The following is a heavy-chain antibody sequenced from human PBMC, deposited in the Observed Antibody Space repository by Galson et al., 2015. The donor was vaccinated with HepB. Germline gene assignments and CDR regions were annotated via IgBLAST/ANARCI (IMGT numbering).Heavy chain of an antibody. V-gene: IGHV1-69*13. CDR3: AREDARGGPTAWRNYYCFVMDV. D-gene: IGHD3-16*01. CDR2: IIPIFGTA. Sequence: SVKVSCKASGGTFSSYAISWVRQAPGQGLEWMGGIIPIFGTANYAQKFQGRVTITADESTSTAYMELSSLGSEDTAVYYCAREDARGGPTAWRNYYCFVMDVWGQGTTVTVSS. CDR1: GGTFSSYA. J-gene: IGHJ6*02.